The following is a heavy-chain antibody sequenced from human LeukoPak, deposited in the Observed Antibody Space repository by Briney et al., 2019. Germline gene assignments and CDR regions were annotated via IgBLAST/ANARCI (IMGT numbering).Heavy chain of an antibody. CDR3: ARGLWFDP. CDR1: GGSFSGYY. J-gene: IGHJ5*02. CDR2: INHSGST. V-gene: IGHV4-34*01. Sequence: SETLSLACAVYGGSFSGYYWSWIRQPPGRGLEWIGEINHSGSTNYNPSLKSRVTISVDTSKNQFSLKLSSVTAADTAVYYCARGLWFDPWGQGTLVTVSS.